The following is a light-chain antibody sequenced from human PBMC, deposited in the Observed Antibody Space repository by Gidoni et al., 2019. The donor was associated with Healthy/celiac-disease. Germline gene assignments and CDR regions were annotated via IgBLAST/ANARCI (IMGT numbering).Light chain of an antibody. J-gene: IGLJ2*01. V-gene: IGLV1-40*01. CDR3: QCYDSSLSVVV. CDR2: GNS. Sequence: QSVLTQPPSVSGAPGQRVTISCTGSSSNIGAGYDVHWYQQLPGTAPKLPIYGNSNRPSGVPDRFSGSKSGTSASLAITGLQAEDEADYYCQCYDSSLSVVVFGGGTKLTVL. CDR1: SSNIGAGYD.